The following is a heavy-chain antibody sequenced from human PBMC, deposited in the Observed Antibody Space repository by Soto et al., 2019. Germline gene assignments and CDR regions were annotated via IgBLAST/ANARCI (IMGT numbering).Heavy chain of an antibody. CDR1: GFICSSYD. J-gene: IGHJ3*02. CDR3: AKATATGGGAFEI. Sequence: RGSLRLSCGVSGFICSSYDMIWFRHSPGKGLEWVSTILVGGSTHYEDSVKGRFTISRDTSKNTVYLQMNSLTAGDTAMYYCAKATATGGGAFEIYGQGTMVTVSS. CDR2: ILVGGST. D-gene: IGHD2-8*02. V-gene: IGHV3-23*01.